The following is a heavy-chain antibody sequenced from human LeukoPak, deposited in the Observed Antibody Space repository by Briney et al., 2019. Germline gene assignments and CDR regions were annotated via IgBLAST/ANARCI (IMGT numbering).Heavy chain of an antibody. D-gene: IGHD6-13*01. CDR2: ISAGGVSLFSGSGSAT. J-gene: IGHJ4*02. CDR1: GFTFSNYA. V-gene: IGHV3-23*01. CDR3: AKARAGDITAAFNY. Sequence: GGSLRLSCAASGFTFSNYAMIWVRQAPGKGLQWVSVISAGGVSLFSGSGSATYYADSVEGRFTISRDNSKNTLYLQMNSLRADDTAVYYCAKARAGDITAAFNYWGQGTLVTVSS.